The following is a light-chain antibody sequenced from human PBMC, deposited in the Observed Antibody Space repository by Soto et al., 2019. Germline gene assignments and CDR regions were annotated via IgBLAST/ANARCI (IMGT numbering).Light chain of an antibody. CDR3: QQLKSYTEWT. CDR1: QSVSSW. CDR2: DAS. V-gene: IGKV1-5*01. J-gene: IGKJ1*01. Sequence: DIQMTQSPSTLSASVGDRVTITCRGSQSVSSWLAWYQQKPGKAPKLLXFDASSLQTGVPSSFSGSGSGTDLTLTISSLQTEDFANYDCQQLKSYTEWTFGQGTKVDIK.